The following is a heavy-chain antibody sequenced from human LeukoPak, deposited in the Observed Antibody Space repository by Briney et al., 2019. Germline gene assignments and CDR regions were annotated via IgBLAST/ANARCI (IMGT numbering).Heavy chain of an antibody. V-gene: IGHV4-59*08. Sequence: SETLSLTCTVSRAFVKTYSWSWVRQTPGKGLEWIGYVSYTGAANYNPSLKSRVTMSVDTSRNQFFLRLSSVTAADTAVYYCARHPVGPGALDVWGQGSTVTVSS. CDR2: VSYTGAA. CDR3: ARHPVGPGALDV. CDR1: RAFVKTYS. J-gene: IGHJ6*02.